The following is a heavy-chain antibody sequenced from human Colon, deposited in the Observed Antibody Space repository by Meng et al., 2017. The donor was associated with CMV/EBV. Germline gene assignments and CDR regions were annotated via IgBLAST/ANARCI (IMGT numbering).Heavy chain of an antibody. Sequence: GGSLRLSCAASEFTLNDSDMNWVYEPPGKRLEWVSGVRSIGTRAQYADSVRGRFTISRDNAKNSLYLQMNSLRADDAAVYYCARAPLVGSIGSCSGDTCYFDHWGQGTLVTVSS. CDR2: VRSIGTRA. V-gene: IGHV3-35*01. D-gene: IGHD2-15*01. CDR1: EFTLNDSD. J-gene: IGHJ4*02. CDR3: ARAPLVGSIGSCSGDTCYFDH.